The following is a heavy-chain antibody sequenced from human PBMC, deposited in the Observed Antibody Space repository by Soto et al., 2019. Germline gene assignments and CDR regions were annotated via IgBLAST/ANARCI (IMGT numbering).Heavy chain of an antibody. CDR3: ARDAYPLLSSVSWFDS. J-gene: IGHJ5*01. CDR2: IYHTGTT. Sequence: PSETLSLTCTVSGGSISDDAYWSWLRQTPWKGLEWIGYIYHTGTTYYNPSLRSRVSTSVDTSKSQCSLKLLSLTAADTAVYLGARDAYPLLSSVSWFDSWGQGTRVTVAS. CDR1: GGSISDDAY. V-gene: IGHV4-30-4*01. D-gene: IGHD2-2*01.